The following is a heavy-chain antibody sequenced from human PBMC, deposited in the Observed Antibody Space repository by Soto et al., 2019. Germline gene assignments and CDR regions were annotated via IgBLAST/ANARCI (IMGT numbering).Heavy chain of an antibody. CDR3: AKHQGYSSSSFTADYGMDV. Sequence: GGSVRLSXAASGFTFSSYAMSWVRQAPGKGLEWVSAISGSGGSTYYADSVKGRFTISRDNSKNTLYLQMNSLRAEDTDVYYCAKHQGYSSSSFTADYGMDVWGQGTTVPVSS. D-gene: IGHD6-6*01. CDR2: ISGSGGST. J-gene: IGHJ6*02. CDR1: GFTFSSYA. V-gene: IGHV3-23*01.